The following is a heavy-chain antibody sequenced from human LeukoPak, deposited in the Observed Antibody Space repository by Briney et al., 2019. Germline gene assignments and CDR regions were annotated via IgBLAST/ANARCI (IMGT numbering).Heavy chain of an antibody. D-gene: IGHD5-18*01. CDR2: ISSTGSYI. J-gene: IGHJ4*02. Sequence: GGSLRLSCAASGFTFSSYTMNWVRQAPGKGLEWVSSISSTGSYIYYADSVKGRFTISRDNAKNSVSLEMNGLRAEDTAVYYCARSWAMAQNLDSWGQGTLVTVSS. V-gene: IGHV3-21*01. CDR3: ARSWAMAQNLDS. CDR1: GFTFSSYT.